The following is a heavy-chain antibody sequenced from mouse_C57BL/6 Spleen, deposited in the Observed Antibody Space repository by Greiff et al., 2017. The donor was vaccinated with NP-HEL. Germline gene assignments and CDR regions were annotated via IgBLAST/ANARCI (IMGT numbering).Heavy chain of an antibody. CDR1: GFTFSSYG. CDR3: ARRDYGRSWFAY. CDR2: ISSGGSYT. V-gene: IGHV5-6*01. J-gene: IGHJ3*01. D-gene: IGHD1-1*01. Sequence: EVQLVESGGDLVKPGGSLKLSCAASGFTFSSYGMSWVRQTPDKRLEWVATISSGGSYTYYPDSVKGRFTISRDNAKNTLYLQMSSLKSEDTAMYYCARRDYGRSWFAYWGQGTLVTVSA.